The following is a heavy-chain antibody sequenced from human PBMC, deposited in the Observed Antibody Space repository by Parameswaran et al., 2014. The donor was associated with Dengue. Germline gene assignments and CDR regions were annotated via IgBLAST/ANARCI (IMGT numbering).Heavy chain of an antibody. CDR1: GGSFSGYY. D-gene: IGHD1-26*01. CDR2: INHAGST. V-gene: IGHV4-34*01. Sequence: SETLSLTCAVYGGSFSGYYWSWIRQPPGKGLEWIGEINHAGSTNYNPSLKSRVNISVDRYKNQFSLKLTSVTAADTAVYFCARGIVGGPEYFQHWGQGTLVTVSS. J-gene: IGHJ1*01. CDR3: ARGIVGGPEYFQH.